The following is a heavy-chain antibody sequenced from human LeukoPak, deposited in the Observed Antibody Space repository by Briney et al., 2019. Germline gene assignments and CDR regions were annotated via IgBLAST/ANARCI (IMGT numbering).Heavy chain of an antibody. V-gene: IGHV4-30-4*08. Sequence: PSETLSLTCTVSGGSISSGDYYWSWIRQPPGKGLEWIGHIYYSGSTYYNPSLKSRVTISVDTSKNQFSLKLSSVTAADTAVYYCARGSGPRYCISTSCPTDYWGQGTLVTVSS. CDR2: IYYSGST. CDR3: ARGSGPRYCISTSCPTDY. CDR1: GGSISSGDYY. J-gene: IGHJ4*02. D-gene: IGHD2-2*01.